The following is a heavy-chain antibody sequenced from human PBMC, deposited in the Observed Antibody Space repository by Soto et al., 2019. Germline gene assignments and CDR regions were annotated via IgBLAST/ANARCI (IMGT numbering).Heavy chain of an antibody. CDR3: ATSNYGYYFDY. CDR1: GFTFSSYA. Sequence: VGSLRLSCAASGFTFSSYAMSWVRQAPGKGLEWVSAISGSGGSTYYADSVKGRFTISRDNSKNTLYLQMNSLRAEDTAVYYCATSNYGYYFDYWGQGTLVTVSS. J-gene: IGHJ4*02. V-gene: IGHV3-23*01. D-gene: IGHD4-4*01. CDR2: ISGSGGST.